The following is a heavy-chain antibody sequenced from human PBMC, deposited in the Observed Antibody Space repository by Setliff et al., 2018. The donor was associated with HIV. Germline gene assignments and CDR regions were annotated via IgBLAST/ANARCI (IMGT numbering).Heavy chain of an antibody. CDR3: ARDQGHHFDSRGQVDFDL. J-gene: IGHJ2*01. V-gene: IGHV4-4*07. CDR2: MHTSGNT. Sequence: PSETLSLTCTSFGDSISGYYWSWIRQPAGKGLEWIGRMHTSGNTNYNPSLKSRVTISVETSKNQFSLKLSSVTAADTAVYYCARDQGHHFDSRGQVDFDLWGRGTLVTVSS. D-gene: IGHD3-22*01. CDR1: GDSISGYY.